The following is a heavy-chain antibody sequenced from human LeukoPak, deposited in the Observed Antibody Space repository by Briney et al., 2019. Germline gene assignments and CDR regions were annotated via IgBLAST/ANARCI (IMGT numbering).Heavy chain of an antibody. V-gene: IGHV3-66*02. Sequence: PGGSLRLSCAASGFTVSSNYMSWVRQAPGKGLEWVSVIYSGSSTYYADSVKGRFTISRDNSKNTLYLQMNSLRAEDTAVYYCARHANPDSYWYFDLWGRGTLVTVSS. J-gene: IGHJ2*01. CDR2: IYSGSST. CDR1: GFTVSSNY. CDR3: ARHANPDSYWYFDL.